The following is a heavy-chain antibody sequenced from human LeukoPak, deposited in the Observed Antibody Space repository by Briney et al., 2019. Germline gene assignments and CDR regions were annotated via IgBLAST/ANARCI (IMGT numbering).Heavy chain of an antibody. J-gene: IGHJ4*02. CDR1: GFTFSNAW. CDR2: TKSKTDGGTT. V-gene: IGHV3-15*01. Sequence: GGSLRLFCAASGFTFSNAWMSWVRQAPGKGLEWVGRTKSKTDGGTTDYAAPVKGRFTMSRDDAKKTLYLQMNSLKTEDTAVYYCTKIPDYGDYFDYWGQGTLVTVSS. D-gene: IGHD4-17*01. CDR3: TKIPDYGDYFDY.